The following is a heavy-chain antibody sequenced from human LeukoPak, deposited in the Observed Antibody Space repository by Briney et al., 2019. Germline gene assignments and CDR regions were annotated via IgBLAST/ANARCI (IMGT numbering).Heavy chain of an antibody. CDR1: GYSISSDYY. Sequence: SETLSLTCTVSGYSISSDYYWSWIRQPPGKGLEWIGEINHSGSTNYNPSLKSRVTISVDTSKNQFSLKLSSVTAADTAVYYCAIIGYCSSTSCYAPYYYYMDVWGKGTTVTISS. D-gene: IGHD2-2*01. V-gene: IGHV4-38-2*02. CDR2: INHSGST. CDR3: AIIGYCSSTSCYAPYYYYMDV. J-gene: IGHJ6*03.